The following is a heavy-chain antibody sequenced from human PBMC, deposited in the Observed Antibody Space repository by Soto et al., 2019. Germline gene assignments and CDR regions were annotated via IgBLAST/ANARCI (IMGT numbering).Heavy chain of an antibody. V-gene: IGHV3-23*01. Sequence: GGSLRLSCAASGFSFSAYAMSWVRQAPGKGLEWVSGMTGSGGFTYYADSVKGRFTISRDNSKNTLYVQMNSLRAEDTAVYYCATSEGRDGYSFDYWGPGTLVTVSS. D-gene: IGHD5-12*01. CDR2: MTGSGGFT. CDR3: ATSEGRDGYSFDY. CDR1: GFSFSAYA. J-gene: IGHJ4*02.